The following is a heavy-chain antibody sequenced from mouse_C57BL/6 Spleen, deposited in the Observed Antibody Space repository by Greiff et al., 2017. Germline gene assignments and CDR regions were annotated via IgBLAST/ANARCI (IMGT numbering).Heavy chain of an antibody. CDR1: GYSITSGYD. CDR3: ARDQAYWYFDV. D-gene: IGHD3-2*02. Sequence: EVQLQQSGPGMVKPSQSLSLTCTVTGYSITSGYDWHWIRHFPGNKLEWMGYISYSGGTNYNPSLKSRISITHDTSKNHFFLKLNSVTTEDTATYYCARDQAYWYFDVWGTGTSVTVSS. CDR2: ISYSGGT. V-gene: IGHV3-1*01. J-gene: IGHJ1*03.